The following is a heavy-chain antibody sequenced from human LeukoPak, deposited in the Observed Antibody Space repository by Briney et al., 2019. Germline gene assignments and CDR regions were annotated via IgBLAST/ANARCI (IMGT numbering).Heavy chain of an antibody. CDR2: ISSSGGTI. CDR1: GFTFTTYN. Sequence: GRSLRLSCAASGFTFTTYNMNWVRQAPGKGLEWVSYISSSGGTIYYADSVKGRFTISRDSAKNSPYLQMNSLRDEDTAVYYCARDFYGDWAFDIWGQGTMVTVSS. D-gene: IGHD4-17*01. CDR3: ARDFYGDWAFDI. V-gene: IGHV3-48*02. J-gene: IGHJ3*02.